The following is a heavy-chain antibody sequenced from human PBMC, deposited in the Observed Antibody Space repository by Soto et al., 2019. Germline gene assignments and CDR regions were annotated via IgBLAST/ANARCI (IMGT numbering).Heavy chain of an antibody. CDR3: ARVASYYSDLRGXPDF. D-gene: IGHD3-22*01. CDR1: GFTFDDYA. J-gene: IGHJ1*01. Sequence: GGSLRLCCAASGFTFDDYAMHWVRQAPGKGLEWVSVIRYDGSNICYADSVKGRFTISRDNSKNTLYLQMNSLRGEDTAVYYCARVASYYSDLRGXPDFWGQGTLVTVSS. V-gene: IGHV3-9*01. CDR2: IRYDGSNI.